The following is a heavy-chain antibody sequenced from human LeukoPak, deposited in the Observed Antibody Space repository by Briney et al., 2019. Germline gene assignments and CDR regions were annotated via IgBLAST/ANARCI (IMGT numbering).Heavy chain of an antibody. CDR3: TVGVDGSPLYYYYYMDV. D-gene: IGHD3-3*01. CDR2: IRSKANSYAT. CDR1: GFTFSGSA. Sequence: GGSLKLSCAASGFTFSGSAMHWVRQASGKGLEWVGRIRSKANSYATAYAASVKGRFTISRDDSKNTAYLQMNSLKTEDTAVYYWTVGVDGSPLYYYYYMDVWGKGTTVNVSS. V-gene: IGHV3-73*01. J-gene: IGHJ6*03.